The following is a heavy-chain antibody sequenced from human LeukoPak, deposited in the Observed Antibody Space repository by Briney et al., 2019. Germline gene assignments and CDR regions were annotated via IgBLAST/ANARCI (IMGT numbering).Heavy chain of an antibody. CDR2: IYTSGST. CDR3: ARFEAPEEGYCSSTSCYNFDY. Sequence: SQTLSLTCTVSGGSISSGSYYWSWIRQPAGKGLEWIGRIYTSGSTNYNPSLKSRVTISVDTSKNQFSLKLSSVTAADTAVYYCARFEAPEEGYCSSTSCYNFDYWGQGTLVTVSS. CDR1: GGSISSGSYY. D-gene: IGHD2-2*02. V-gene: IGHV4-61*02. J-gene: IGHJ4*02.